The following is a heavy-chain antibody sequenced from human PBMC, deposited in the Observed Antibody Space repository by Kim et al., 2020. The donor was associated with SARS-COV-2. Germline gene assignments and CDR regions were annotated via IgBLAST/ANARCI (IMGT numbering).Heavy chain of an antibody. V-gene: IGHV3-9*01. J-gene: IGHJ4*02. CDR3: AKANC. Sequence: WKIGSIGYADSGKGRFTISRDNAKNSLYLQMNSLRAEDTALYYCAKANCWGQGTLVTVSS. CDR2: WKIGSI.